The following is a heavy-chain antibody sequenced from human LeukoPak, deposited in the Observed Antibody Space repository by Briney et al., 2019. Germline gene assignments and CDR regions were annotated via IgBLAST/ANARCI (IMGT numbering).Heavy chain of an antibody. J-gene: IGHJ5*02. Sequence: GGSLRLSCAASGFTFNIYAMSWVRQAPGKGLEWVANIKQDGSEKYYVDSVKGRFTISRDNAKNSLYLQMNSLRAEDTAVYYCARVVATIKGNNWFDPWGQGTLVTVSS. CDR1: GFTFNIYA. CDR2: IKQDGSEK. V-gene: IGHV3-7*01. D-gene: IGHD5-12*01. CDR3: ARVVATIKGNNWFDP.